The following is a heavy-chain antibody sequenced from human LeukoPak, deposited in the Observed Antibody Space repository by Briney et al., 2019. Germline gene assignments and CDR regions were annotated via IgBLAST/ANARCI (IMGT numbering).Heavy chain of an antibody. Sequence: PGGCLRLSFAAPGFTFSSYLVHSVRQAPGKGLGWVSRMNNGGSSTIYEDSVKGRFTISRDNAKNTLYLQMNSLRAEDRAVYYCARADGSGWLTYWGQGTLVTVSS. D-gene: IGHD6-19*01. CDR2: MNNGGSST. V-gene: IGHV3-74*01. CDR1: GFTFSSYL. J-gene: IGHJ4*02. CDR3: ARADGSGWLTY.